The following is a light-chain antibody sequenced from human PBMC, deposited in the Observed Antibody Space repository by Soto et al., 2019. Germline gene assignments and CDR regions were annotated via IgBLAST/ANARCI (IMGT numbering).Light chain of an antibody. CDR3: QQYNSYSPAT. V-gene: IGKV1-5*01. Sequence: DIQMTQSPSTLSGSVGDRVTITCRASQSIRRWLAWYQQKPGKAPKLLIFDASTLESGVPSRFSGRGSETEFTLTISSLQPDDFATYYCQQYNSYSPATFGQGTKVDI. CDR2: DAS. CDR1: QSIRRW. J-gene: IGKJ1*01.